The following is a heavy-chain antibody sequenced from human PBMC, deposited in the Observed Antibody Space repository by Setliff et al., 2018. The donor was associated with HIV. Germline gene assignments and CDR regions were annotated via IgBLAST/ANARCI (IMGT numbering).Heavy chain of an antibody. V-gene: IGHV1-69*13. Sequence: SVKVSCKTTGGTFNIFSITWVRQAPGQGLEWMGGITPVFGPPNYAEKFQRRLTITADESTNTAYMELIGLKSEDTAVYYCARDPTGGAARFDYWGQGTLVTVSS. D-gene: IGHD6-6*01. CDR3: ARDPTGGAARFDY. J-gene: IGHJ4*02. CDR1: GGTFNIFS. CDR2: ITPVFGPP.